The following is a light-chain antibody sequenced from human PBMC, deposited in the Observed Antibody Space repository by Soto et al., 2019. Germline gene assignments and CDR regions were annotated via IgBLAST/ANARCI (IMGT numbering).Light chain of an antibody. V-gene: IGKV1-39*01. J-gene: IGKJ2*01. Sequence: DIQMTQPPSSLSASVGDRVTITCRASQNISSYLNWYQQKPGKAPKLLIYAASSLESGVPPRFSGSGSGTDFTLTISSLQPEDFATYYCQQSYSTPPYTFGQGTKLEIK. CDR1: QNISSY. CDR2: AAS. CDR3: QQSYSTPPYT.